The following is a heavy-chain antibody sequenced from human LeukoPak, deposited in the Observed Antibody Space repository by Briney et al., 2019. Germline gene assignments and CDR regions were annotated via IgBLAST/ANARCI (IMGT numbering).Heavy chain of an antibody. V-gene: IGHV3-21*01. CDR2: ISSDSTNI. D-gene: IGHD2-8*02. CDR1: GFTFSIYG. CDR3: ARDGPGGGDY. Sequence: GGSLRLSCAASGFTFSIYGMNWVRQAPGEGLEWVASISSDSTNIYYTDSVKGRFTISRDNAKNSLYLQMNSLILEDTAVYYCARDGPGGGDYWGQGTLVTVSS. J-gene: IGHJ4*02.